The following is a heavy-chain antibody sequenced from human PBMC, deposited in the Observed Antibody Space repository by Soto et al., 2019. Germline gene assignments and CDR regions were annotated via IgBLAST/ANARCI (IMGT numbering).Heavy chain of an antibody. CDR1: GGTFSSYA. CDR2: IIPIFGTA. J-gene: IGHJ4*03. V-gene: IGHV1-69*13. D-gene: IGHD3-22*01. Sequence: SVKVSCKASGGTFSSYAISWVRQAPGQGLEWMGAIIPIFGTANYAQKFQGRVTITADESTSTAYMELSSLRSEDTAVYYCAREEYYENSGYYSLDYWGQGTMVTVSS. CDR3: AREEYYENSGYYSLDY.